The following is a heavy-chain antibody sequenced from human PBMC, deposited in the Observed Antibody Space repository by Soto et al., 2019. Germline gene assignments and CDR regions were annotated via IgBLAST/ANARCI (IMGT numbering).Heavy chain of an antibody. J-gene: IGHJ4*02. CDR2: ISAYNGNT. CDR1: GYTYTSYG. V-gene: IGHV1-18*01. CDR3: AREGSAIFGVVTDY. Sequence: ASVKVSCKASGYTYTSYGISWVRQKTGQGLEWMGWISAYNGNTNYAQKLQGRVTMTTDTSTSTAYMELRSLRSDGTAVYYCAREGSAIFGVVTDYWGQGTLVTVSS. D-gene: IGHD3-3*01.